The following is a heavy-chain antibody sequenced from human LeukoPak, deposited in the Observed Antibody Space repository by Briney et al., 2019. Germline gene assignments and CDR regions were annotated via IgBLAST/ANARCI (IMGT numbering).Heavy chain of an antibody. CDR1: GFTFDDYG. D-gene: IGHD4/OR15-4a*01. V-gene: IGHV3-20*04. Sequence: PGGSLRLSCAASGFTFDDYGMSWVRQAPGKGLEWVSGINWNGVSTRYVDSVKGRFTISRDNAKNSLYLQMNSLRAEDTAVYYCARRAGAYSHPYDYWGQGTLVTVSS. CDR3: ARRAGAYSHPYDY. J-gene: IGHJ4*02. CDR2: INWNGVST.